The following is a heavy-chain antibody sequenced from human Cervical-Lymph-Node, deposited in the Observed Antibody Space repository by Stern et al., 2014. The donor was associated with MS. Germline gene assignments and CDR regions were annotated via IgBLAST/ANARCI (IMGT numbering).Heavy chain of an antibody. V-gene: IGHV3-7*01. J-gene: IGHJ4*02. CDR1: GFTFSGFW. CDR2: IKYDGSEE. CDR3: TKGGTLDFDY. Sequence: EVQLLESGGGLVQPGGSLRLSCAASGFTFSGFWMGWVRQAPGKGPEWVGNIKYDGSEEYYVASVKGRFTISRDNARNSLYLQMSSLRAEDTAVYYCTKGGTLDFDYWGQGTLVTVSS. D-gene: IGHD1-1*01.